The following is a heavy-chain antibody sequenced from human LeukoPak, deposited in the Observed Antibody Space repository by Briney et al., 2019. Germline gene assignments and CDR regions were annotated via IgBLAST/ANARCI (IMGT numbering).Heavy chain of an antibody. V-gene: IGHV3-48*03. CDR2: ISRSGSTI. D-gene: IGHD3-10*02. J-gene: IGHJ6*04. CDR3: AELGITLIGGV. CDR1: GFTFSRYE. Sequence: GGSLRLSCAASGFTFSRYEMNWVRQAPGEGLEGVSYISRSGSTIYYDASVKGRFTISRDNAKNSLYLQMNSLRAEDTAVYYCAELGITLIGGVWGKGPTVTISS.